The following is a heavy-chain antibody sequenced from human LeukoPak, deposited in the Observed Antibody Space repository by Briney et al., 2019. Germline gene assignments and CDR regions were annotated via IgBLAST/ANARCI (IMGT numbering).Heavy chain of an antibody. D-gene: IGHD2-2*01. J-gene: IGHJ6*03. Sequence: SEALSLTCTVSGYSISSGFYWGWIRQPPGKGLEWIGSFYHSGSTYYNPSLKSRVTISLDRSKNQFSLNLSSVTAADTAVYYCARVVAATDYYYYYYYMDVWGKGTTVTVSS. CDR3: ARVVAATDYYYYYYYMDV. V-gene: IGHV4-38-2*02. CDR1: GYSISSGFY. CDR2: FYHSGST.